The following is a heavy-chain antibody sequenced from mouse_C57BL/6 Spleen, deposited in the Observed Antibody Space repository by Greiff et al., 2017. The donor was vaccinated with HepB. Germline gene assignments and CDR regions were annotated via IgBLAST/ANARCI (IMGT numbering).Heavy chain of an antibody. CDR3: ARGGDYGSSSYFDY. Sequence: VQLQQSGPELVKPGASVKISCKASGYAFSSSWLNWVKQRPGKGLEWIGRIYPGDGDTNYNGKFKGKATLTADKSSSTAYMQLSSLTSEDSAVYFCARGGDYGSSSYFDYWGQGTTLTVSS. CDR2: IYPGDGDT. D-gene: IGHD1-1*01. J-gene: IGHJ2*01. V-gene: IGHV1-82*01. CDR1: GYAFSSSW.